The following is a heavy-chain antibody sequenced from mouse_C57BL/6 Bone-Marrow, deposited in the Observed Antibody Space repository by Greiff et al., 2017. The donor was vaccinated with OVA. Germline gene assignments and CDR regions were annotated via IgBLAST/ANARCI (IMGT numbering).Heavy chain of an antibody. V-gene: IGHV1-82*01. D-gene: IGHD2-12*01. Sequence: VKLMESGPELVKPGASVKISCKASGYAFSSSWMNWVKQRPGKGLEWIGRIYPGDGDTNYNGKFKGKATLTADKSSSTAYMQLSSLTSEDSAVYFCAPLRAWFAYWGQGTLVTVSA. CDR2: IYPGDGDT. J-gene: IGHJ3*01. CDR3: APLRAWFAY. CDR1: GYAFSSSW.